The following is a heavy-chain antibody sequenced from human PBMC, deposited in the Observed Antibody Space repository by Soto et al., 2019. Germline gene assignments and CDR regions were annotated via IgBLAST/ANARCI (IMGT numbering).Heavy chain of an antibody. D-gene: IGHD2-21*01. J-gene: IGHJ4*02. CDR2: IYYSAST. Sequence: SETLSLTCTVSGGSISSGDYYWSWIRQPPGKGLEWIGYIYYSASTNYNPSLKSRVTMSVDTSKNQFSLKLTSVNAADTAVYYCTRGGDAYKNGHWGQGTLVTVSS. V-gene: IGHV4-61*08. CDR1: GGSISSGDYY. CDR3: TRGGDAYKNGH.